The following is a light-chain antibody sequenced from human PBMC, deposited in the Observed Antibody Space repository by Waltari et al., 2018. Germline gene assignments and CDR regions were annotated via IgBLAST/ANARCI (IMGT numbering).Light chain of an antibody. CDR2: SNN. CDR1: SSNIGSNT. Sequence: QSVLTQPPSASGTPGQRVTISCSGSSSNIGSNTVNWYQQPPGTAPKLLIYSNNQGPPAVPDRFAGSKSGTSASLAISGLQSEDEADYYCAAWDDSLNGWVFGGGTKLTVL. CDR3: AAWDDSLNGWV. V-gene: IGLV1-44*01. J-gene: IGLJ3*02.